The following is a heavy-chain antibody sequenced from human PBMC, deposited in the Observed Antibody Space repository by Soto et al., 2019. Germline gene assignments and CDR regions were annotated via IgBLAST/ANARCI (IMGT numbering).Heavy chain of an antibody. J-gene: IGHJ5*02. CDR1: GGTFSSYT. CDR3: ARDLDLLVVVPAATWFDP. Sequence: AASVKVSCKASGGTFSSYTISWVRQAPGQGLEWMGRIIPILGIANYAQKFQGRVTITADKSTSTAYMELSSLRSEDTAVYYCARDLDLLVVVPAATWFDPWGQGTLVTVSS. D-gene: IGHD2-2*01. CDR2: IIPILGIA. V-gene: IGHV1-69*04.